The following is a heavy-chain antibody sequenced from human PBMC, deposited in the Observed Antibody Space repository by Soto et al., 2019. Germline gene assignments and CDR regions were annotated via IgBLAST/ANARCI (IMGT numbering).Heavy chain of an antibody. CDR3: ARGGVRIQIWFDI. CDR1: GFTFSSYA. J-gene: IGHJ3*02. D-gene: IGHD5-18*01. V-gene: IGHV3-30-3*01. CDR2: ISYDGSNK. Sequence: PGGSLRLSCAASGFTFSSYAMHWVRQAPGKGLEWVAVISYDGSNKYYADSVKGRFTISRDSSKNTLYLQMNSLRAEDTAVYYCARGGVRIQIWFDIWGQGTMVTVSS.